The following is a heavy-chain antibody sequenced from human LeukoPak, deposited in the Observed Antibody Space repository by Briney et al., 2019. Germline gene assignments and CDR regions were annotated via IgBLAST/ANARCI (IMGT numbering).Heavy chain of an antibody. J-gene: IGHJ4*02. CDR1: GGSVSSGSYY. D-gene: IGHD3-3*01. CDR3: ARDGAVGGID. CDR2: IYYSGST. Sequence: SETLSLTCTVSGGSVSSGSYYWSWIRQPPGKGLEWIGYIYYSGSTNYNPSLKSRVTISVDTSKNQFSLKLSSVTAADTAVHYCARDGAVGGIDWGQGTLVTVSS. V-gene: IGHV4-61*01.